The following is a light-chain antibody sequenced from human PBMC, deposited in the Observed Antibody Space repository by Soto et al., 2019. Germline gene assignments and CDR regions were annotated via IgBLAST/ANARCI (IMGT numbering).Light chain of an antibody. CDR1: QTINNY. CDR2: ATS. CDR3: QQSFSTVS. Sequence: DIQMTQSPASLSASVGDRVTITCRASQTINNYLNWYQQKPGKAPNLLIYATSTLQSGVPSRFSGRGSGTEFTLTISSLQAEDFATYYCQQSFSTVSFGQGTKVDIK. V-gene: IGKV1-39*01. J-gene: IGKJ1*01.